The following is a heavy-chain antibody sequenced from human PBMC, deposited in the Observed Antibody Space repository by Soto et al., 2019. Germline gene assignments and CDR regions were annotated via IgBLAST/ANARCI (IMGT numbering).Heavy chain of an antibody. V-gene: IGHV3-30-3*01. D-gene: IGHD5-12*01. J-gene: IGHJ4*02. CDR2: ISYDGSTQ. CDR3: ARETRGYEIDY. CDR1: GFTFSGYA. Sequence: QVHLVESGGGMVQPGKSLRLSCAASGFTFSGYAMHWVRQAPGKGLEWVAVISYDGSTQYYAESVKGRFTISRDNSNNTLYLHMSSLSAEDTAVYYCARETRGYEIDYWGQGTLVIVSS.